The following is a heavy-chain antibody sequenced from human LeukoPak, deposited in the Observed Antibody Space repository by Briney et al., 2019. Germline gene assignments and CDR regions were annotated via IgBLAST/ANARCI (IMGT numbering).Heavy chain of an antibody. V-gene: IGHV3-23*01. CDR3: AKVRGSYYYYGMDV. J-gene: IGHJ6*02. Sequence: GGSLRLSCAASGITFSSYAMSWVRQAPGKGLEWVSIISGSGVSTYYADSVKGRFTISRDNSKNTLYLQMNSLRAEERDVYYCAKVRGSYYYYGMDVWGQGTTVTVSS. CDR2: ISGSGVST. D-gene: IGHD1-26*01. CDR1: GITFSSYA.